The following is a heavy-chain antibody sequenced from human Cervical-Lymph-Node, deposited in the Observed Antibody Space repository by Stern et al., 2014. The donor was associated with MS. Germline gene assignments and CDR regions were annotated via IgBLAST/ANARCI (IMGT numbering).Heavy chain of an antibody. CDR3: ARPYDYGDYVWWDY. Sequence: QVKLVESGGGVVQPGRSLRLSCAASGFTFSSYGMHWVRQAPGKGLEWVAVIWYDGSNKYYADSVKGRFTISRDNSKNTLYLQMNSLRAEDTAVYYCARPYDYGDYVWWDYWGQGTLVTVSS. V-gene: IGHV3-33*01. J-gene: IGHJ4*02. CDR1: GFTFSSYG. CDR2: IWYDGSNK. D-gene: IGHD4-17*01.